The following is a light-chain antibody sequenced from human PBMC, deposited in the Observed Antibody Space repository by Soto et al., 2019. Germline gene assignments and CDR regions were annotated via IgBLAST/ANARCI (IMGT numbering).Light chain of an antibody. Sequence: IQLTQFTSSLSASVGDTVTITCRASQGISSYLAWYQQKPGKAPELLIYAASTLQTGVPSRFSGSGSGTDFSLTISSLQPEYFATYYCQQLISYLPCTFGQGTRLEIK. CDR1: QGISSY. V-gene: IGKV1-9*01. CDR3: QQLISYLPCT. CDR2: AAS. J-gene: IGKJ2*02.